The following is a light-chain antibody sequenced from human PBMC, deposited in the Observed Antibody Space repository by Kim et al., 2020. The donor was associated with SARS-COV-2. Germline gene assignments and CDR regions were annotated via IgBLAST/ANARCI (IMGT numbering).Light chain of an antibody. CDR2: WAS. J-gene: IGKJ2*01. Sequence: DIVMTQSPDSLAVSLGERATINCKSSQSVLYSSNNKNCIVWYQQKPGQPPKVVIYWASTRKSGVPDRFSGSGSGTDFTLTISSLQAEDVAVYYCQQYYTTPYTFGQGTKPEI. CDR1: QSVLYSSNNKNC. V-gene: IGKV4-1*01. CDR3: QQYYTTPYT.